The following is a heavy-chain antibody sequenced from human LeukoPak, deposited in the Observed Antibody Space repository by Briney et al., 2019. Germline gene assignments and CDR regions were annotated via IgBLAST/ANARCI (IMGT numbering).Heavy chain of an antibody. CDR3: AGIGGLDY. V-gene: IGHV3-7*01. CDR2: IKQDGGEI. J-gene: IGHJ4*02. D-gene: IGHD3-16*01. Sequence: GGSLRLSCAASGFTFSSYWMSWVRQAPGKGLEGVANIKQDGGEIYYVDSVKGRFTISRDNAKNSLYLQMNSLRGEDTAVYYCAGIGGLDYWGQGTLVTVSS. CDR1: GFTFSSYW.